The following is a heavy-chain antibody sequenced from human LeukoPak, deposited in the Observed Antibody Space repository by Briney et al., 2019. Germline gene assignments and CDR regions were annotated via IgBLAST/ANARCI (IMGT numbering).Heavy chain of an antibody. CDR3: AKETQEDFDL. CDR2: ISYDGSNK. Sequence: GGSLRLSCAASGFTFSSYGMHWVRQAPGKGLEWVAVISYDGSNKYYADSVKGRFTISRDNSKNTLYLQMNSLRAEDTAVYYCAKETQEDFDLWGRGTLVTVSS. V-gene: IGHV3-30*18. CDR1: GFTFSSYG. J-gene: IGHJ2*01.